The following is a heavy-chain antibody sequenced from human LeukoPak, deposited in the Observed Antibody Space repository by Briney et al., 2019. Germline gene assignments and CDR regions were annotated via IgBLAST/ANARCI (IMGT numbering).Heavy chain of an antibody. CDR2: IYWNGGST. J-gene: IGHJ4*02. CDR1: GFTFDDYG. V-gene: IGHV3-20*04. D-gene: IGHD5-18*01. Sequence: GGSLRLSCAASGFTFDDYGMSWVRQAPGKGLEWVSGIYWNGGSTGYADSAKGRFTISRDNAKNSLYLQMNSLRAEDTALYYCARDYTAIIRGFDNWGQGTPVTVSS. CDR3: ARDYTAIIRGFDN.